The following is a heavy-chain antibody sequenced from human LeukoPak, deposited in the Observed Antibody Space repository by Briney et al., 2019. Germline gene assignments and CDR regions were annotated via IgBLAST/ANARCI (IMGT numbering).Heavy chain of an antibody. CDR1: GFTFSSYW. CDR3: ARDDVDTAMVSYYYGMDV. J-gene: IGHJ6*02. D-gene: IGHD5-18*01. V-gene: IGHV3-7*01. Sequence: GGSLRLSCAASGFTFSSYWMSWVRQAPGKGLEWVANIKQDGSEKYYVDSVKGRFTISRDNAKNSLYLQMNSLRAEDTAVYYCARDDVDTAMVSYYYGMDVWGQGTTVTVSS. CDR2: IKQDGSEK.